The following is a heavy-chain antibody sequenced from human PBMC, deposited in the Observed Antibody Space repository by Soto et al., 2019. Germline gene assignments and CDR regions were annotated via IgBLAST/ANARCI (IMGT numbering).Heavy chain of an antibody. V-gene: IGHV1-69*02. CDR2: IIPILGIA. J-gene: IGHJ6*03. D-gene: IGHD2-15*01. CDR3: ASKSSPPDIGVVAGDSYYYYYMDV. Sequence: QVQLVQSGAEVKKPGSSVKVSCKASGGTFSSYTISWVRQAPGQGLEWMGRIIPILGIANYAQKFQGRVTITADKSPNTAYMELSSLRSEDTAVDYCASKSSPPDIGVVAGDSYYYYYMDVWGKGTTVTVSS. CDR1: GGTFSSYT.